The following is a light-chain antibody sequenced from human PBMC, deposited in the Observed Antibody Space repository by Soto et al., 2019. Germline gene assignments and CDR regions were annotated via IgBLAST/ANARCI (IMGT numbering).Light chain of an antibody. J-gene: IGLJ2*01. CDR3: CSYAGSNTLK. Sequence: QSALTQPASVSGSPGQSITISCTGTSSDVGSYNVVSWYQHHPGKAPKLMIYENTKRPSGASDRLSGSKSGNTASLTISGLQTEDEADYYCCSYAGSNTLKFGGGTKVTVL. CDR2: ENT. V-gene: IGLV2-23*01. CDR1: SSDVGSYNV.